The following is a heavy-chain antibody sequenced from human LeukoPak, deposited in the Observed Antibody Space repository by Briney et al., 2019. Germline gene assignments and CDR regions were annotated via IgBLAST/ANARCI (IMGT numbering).Heavy chain of an antibody. CDR1: GYTFTSYY. Sequence: ASVKVSFKASGYTFTSYYMHWVRQAPGQGLEWMGIINPSGGSTSYAQKFQGRVTMTRDTSTSTVYMELSSLRSEDTAVYYCARPRPITIFGVVIGTLDYWGQGTLVTVSS. CDR2: INPSGGST. D-gene: IGHD3-3*01. CDR3: ARPRPITIFGVVIGTLDY. V-gene: IGHV1-46*01. J-gene: IGHJ4*02.